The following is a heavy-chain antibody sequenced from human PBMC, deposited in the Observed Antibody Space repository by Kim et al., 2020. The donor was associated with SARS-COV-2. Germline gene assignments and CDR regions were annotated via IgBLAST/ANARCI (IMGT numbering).Heavy chain of an antibody. D-gene: IGHD3-3*01. V-gene: IGHV5-51*01. CDR1: GYSFTSYW. CDR3: ARVGDTIFGVVPGPYGMDV. J-gene: IGHJ6*02. Sequence: GESLQISCKGSGYSFTSYWIGWVRQMPGKGLEWMGIIYPGDSDTRYSPSFQGQVTISADKSISTAYLQWSSLKASDTAMYYCARVGDTIFGVVPGPYGMDVWGQGTTVTVSS. CDR2: IYPGDSDT.